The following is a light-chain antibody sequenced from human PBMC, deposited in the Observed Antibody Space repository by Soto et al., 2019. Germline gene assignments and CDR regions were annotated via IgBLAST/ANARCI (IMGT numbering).Light chain of an antibody. Sequence: DIQMTQSPSTLPASVGDRVTITCRASQTIDSWLAWYQQRPGKPPNLLIYKASTLASGVPSRFSGSGSGTEFTLTINRLQPDDFATYYCQQYHIYSGTFGQGTKV. CDR1: QTIDSW. CDR2: KAS. CDR3: QQYHIYSGT. V-gene: IGKV1-5*03. J-gene: IGKJ1*01.